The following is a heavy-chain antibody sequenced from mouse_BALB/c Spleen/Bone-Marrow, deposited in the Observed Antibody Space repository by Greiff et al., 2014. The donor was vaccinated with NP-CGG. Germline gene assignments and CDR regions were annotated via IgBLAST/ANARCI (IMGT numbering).Heavy chain of an antibody. D-gene: IGHD1-1*01. Sequence: DVKLQESGPELVKPGASVKISCKASGYSFTGCFMNWVMQSHGKSLEWIGRINPYNGDTFYNQKFKGKATLAVDKSSSTAHMELRSLASEDSAVYYCTRVTTDWYFDVWGAGTTVTVSS. V-gene: IGHV1-20*02. CDR2: INPYNGDT. CDR3: TRVTTDWYFDV. J-gene: IGHJ1*01. CDR1: GYSFTGCF.